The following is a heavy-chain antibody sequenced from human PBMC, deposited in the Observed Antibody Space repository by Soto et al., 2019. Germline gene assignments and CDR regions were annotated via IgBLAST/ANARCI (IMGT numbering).Heavy chain of an antibody. D-gene: IGHD2-2*01. V-gene: IGHV3-48*01. Sequence: GGSLRLSWAASGFIFSTYSMNWVRQAPGKGLEWVSYISTSTSTIYYADSVKGRFTVSRDNSKNTVYLQMNSLRAEDTAVYYCARGCSSSYCYSNGYYCYGMDVSGHRTSVPVS. CDR3: ARGCSSSYCYSNGYYCYGMDV. J-gene: IGHJ6*02. CDR2: ISTSTSTI. CDR1: GFIFSTYS.